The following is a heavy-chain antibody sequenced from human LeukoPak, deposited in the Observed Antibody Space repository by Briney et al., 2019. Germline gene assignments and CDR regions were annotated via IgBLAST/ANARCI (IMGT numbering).Heavy chain of an antibody. CDR2: ISYDGRNK. V-gene: IGHV3-30*18. CDR3: AKDLWTMVRGAFDY. D-gene: IGHD3-10*01. CDR1: GFTFSSYG. Sequence: GGSLRLSCAASGFTFSSYGMHWVRQAPGKGLEWVAVISYDGRNKYYADSVKGRFTISRDNSKNTLYLQMNSLRAEDTAVYYCAKDLWTMVRGAFDYWGRGTLVTVSS. J-gene: IGHJ4*02.